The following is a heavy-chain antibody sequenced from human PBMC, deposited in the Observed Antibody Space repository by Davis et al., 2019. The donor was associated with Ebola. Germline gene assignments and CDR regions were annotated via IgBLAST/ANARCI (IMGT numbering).Heavy chain of an antibody. CDR2: ISSSSSYI. V-gene: IGHV3-21*01. D-gene: IGHD5-12*01. CDR1: GFTFSSYS. CDR3: ARVRVGRGGIEYYFDY. Sequence: PGGSLRLSCAASGFTFSSYSMNWVRQAQGKGLEWVSSISSSSSYIYYADSVKGRFTISRDNAKNSLYLQMNSLRAEDTAVYYCARVRVGRGGIEYYFDYWGQGTLVTVSS. J-gene: IGHJ4*02.